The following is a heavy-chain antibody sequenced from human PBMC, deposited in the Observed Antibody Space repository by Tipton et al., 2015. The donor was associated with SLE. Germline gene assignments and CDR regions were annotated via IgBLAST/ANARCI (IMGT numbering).Heavy chain of an antibody. Sequence: QLVQSGAEVKKAGASVKVSCKTSGYTFTDYTFSWVRQAPGQGLEWMGWISTHSVDSNYAQNLQGRVTMTTDTSTSTAYMELRSLRSDDTAVYYCALRWPDTWTTVYWGQGTLVTVSS. J-gene: IGHJ4*02. V-gene: IGHV1-18*01. D-gene: IGHD5-12*01. CDR3: ALRWPDTWTTVY. CDR2: ISTHSVDS. CDR1: GYTFTDYT.